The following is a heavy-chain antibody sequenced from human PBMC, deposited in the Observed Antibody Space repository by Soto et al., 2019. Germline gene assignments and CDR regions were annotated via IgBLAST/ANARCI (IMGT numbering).Heavy chain of an antibody. CDR3: AREGYYTSGKRVWFDP. CDR1: GFTFTGYY. D-gene: IGHD3-10*01. CDR2: INPNNDGT. Sequence: QVQLVQSGAEVKKPGASVKVSCKASGFTFTGYYIHWVRQAPGQGFEWLGWINPNNDGTNYAQKFQGGVTMTSDTSISTVYMELSGLRSDDTAVYYCAREGYYTSGKRVWFDPWGQGTLVTVSS. J-gene: IGHJ5*02. V-gene: IGHV1-2*02.